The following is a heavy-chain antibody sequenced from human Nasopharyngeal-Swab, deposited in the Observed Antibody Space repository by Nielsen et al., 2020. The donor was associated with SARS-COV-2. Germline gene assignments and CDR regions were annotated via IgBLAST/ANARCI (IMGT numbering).Heavy chain of an antibody. CDR3: AREIKAYCSSTSCHDYFDY. V-gene: IGHV4-39*07. J-gene: IGHJ4*02. Sequence: SETLSLTCTVSGGSISSSSYYWGWIRQPPGKGLEWIGSIYYSGSTYYNPSLKSRVTISVDTSKNQFSLKLSSVTAADTAAYYCAREIKAYCSSTSCHDYFDYWGQGTLVTVSS. D-gene: IGHD2-2*01. CDR1: GGSISSSSYY. CDR2: IYYSGST.